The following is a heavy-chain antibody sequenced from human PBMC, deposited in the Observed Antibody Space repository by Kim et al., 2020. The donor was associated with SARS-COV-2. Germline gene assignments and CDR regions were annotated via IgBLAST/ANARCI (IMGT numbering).Heavy chain of an antibody. CDR2: ISYSGNS. J-gene: IGHJ4*02. V-gene: IGHV4-31*03. CDR3: ARGQPLHY. Sequence: SETLSLTCSVSGGSIRSGGKFWTWIRQHPAKGLEWIGYISYSGNSHYSPSLRSRVSISLQTSENQFSLELTSVTAADTAVYYCARGQPLHYWGQGILVTVSS. D-gene: IGHD2-2*01. CDR1: GGSIRSGGKF.